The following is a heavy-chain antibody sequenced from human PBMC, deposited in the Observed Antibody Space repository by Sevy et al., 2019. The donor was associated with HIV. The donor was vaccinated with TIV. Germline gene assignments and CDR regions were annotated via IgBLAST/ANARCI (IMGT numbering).Heavy chain of an antibody. V-gene: IGHV3-23*01. Sequence: GGSLRLSCAASGFTFTSYAMNWVRQAPGKGLDWVSSISGSGRSTYYADSVEGRFTISRDNSKNTLSLKMNSLMADDTAVYYCAKGYCSGGSCPRDYYYYGMDVWGQGTTVTVSS. CDR3: AKGYCSGGSCPRDYYYYGMDV. CDR1: GFTFTSYA. D-gene: IGHD2-15*01. CDR2: ISGSGRST. J-gene: IGHJ6*02.